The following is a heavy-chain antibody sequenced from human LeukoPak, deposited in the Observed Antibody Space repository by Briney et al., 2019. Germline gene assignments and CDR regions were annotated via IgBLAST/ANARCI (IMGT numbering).Heavy chain of an antibody. CDR2: IYHSGRT. V-gene: IGHV4-38-2*01. Sequence: PSETLSLTCAVSGYSISSDNSWVWIRQPPGQGLERTGGIYHSGRTSYNPSLKSRVTMSVDTSKNHFSLKLSSVTAADTAVYYCARAPRDSSSSNYMRRFDYWGQGTLVTVSS. D-gene: IGHD3-22*01. CDR1: GYSISSDNS. CDR3: ARAPRDSSSSNYMRRFDY. J-gene: IGHJ4*02.